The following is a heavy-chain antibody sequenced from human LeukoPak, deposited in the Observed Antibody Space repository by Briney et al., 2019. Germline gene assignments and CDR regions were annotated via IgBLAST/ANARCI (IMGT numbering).Heavy chain of an antibody. V-gene: IGHV3-7*03. Sequence: GGSLRLSCAASGFTFSTYWMSWVRQAPGKGLELVANIKQDGSEKYYVDSVKGRFTISRDNAKNSLYLQVNSLRAEDTAVYYCAKGIYSSGWSYFDYWGHGTLVTVSS. J-gene: IGHJ4*01. CDR1: GFTFSTYW. D-gene: IGHD6-19*01. CDR2: IKQDGSEK. CDR3: AKGIYSSGWSYFDY.